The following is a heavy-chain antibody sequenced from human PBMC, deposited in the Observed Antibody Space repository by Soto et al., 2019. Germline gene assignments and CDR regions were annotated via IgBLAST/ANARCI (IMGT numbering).Heavy chain of an antibody. J-gene: IGHJ4*02. CDR1: GGSISTSY. Sequence: QLQLQESGPGLVKPSETLSLTCTVSGGSISTSYWSWIRQPPGKGLEWLGYVYHIGSTKYNPSLKNRVTISIDQSQNQFSLKLESVSAADTALYYCARDGSGHDFWDGPWYFDSWGQGTLVTVSS. V-gene: IGHV4-59*01. CDR3: ARDGSGHDFWDGPWYFDS. D-gene: IGHD3-3*01. CDR2: VYHIGST.